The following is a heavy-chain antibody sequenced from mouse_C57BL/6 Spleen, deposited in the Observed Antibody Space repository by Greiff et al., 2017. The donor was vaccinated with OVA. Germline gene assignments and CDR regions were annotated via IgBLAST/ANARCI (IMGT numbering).Heavy chain of an antibody. J-gene: IGHJ1*03. V-gene: IGHV14-2*01. CDR1: GFNITDYY. CDR2: IDPEDGGT. CDR3: ARTVLSHCYFDV. Sequence: EVQLVESGAELVKPGASVKLSCTASGFNITDYYMHWVKQRTEQGLEWIGRIDPEDGGTKYDQKFQGKATITADTSSNTAYLQLSSLTSYDTAVYYCARTVLSHCYFDVWGTGTTVTVSS. D-gene: IGHD1-1*01.